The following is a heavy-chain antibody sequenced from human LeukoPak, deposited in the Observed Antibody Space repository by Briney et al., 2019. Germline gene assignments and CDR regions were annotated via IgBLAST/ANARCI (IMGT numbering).Heavy chain of an antibody. CDR2: INPNSGGT. J-gene: IGHJ4*02. CDR3: AREYSSSWYGPYYFDY. V-gene: IGHV1-2*02. D-gene: IGHD6-13*01. Sequence: ASVKVSCKASGYTFTGYYMHWVRQAPGQGLEWMGWINPNSGGTNYAQKFQGRVTMTRDTSISTAYMELSRLRSDDTAVYYCAREYSSSWYGPYYFDYWGQGTLVTVSS. CDR1: GYTFTGYY.